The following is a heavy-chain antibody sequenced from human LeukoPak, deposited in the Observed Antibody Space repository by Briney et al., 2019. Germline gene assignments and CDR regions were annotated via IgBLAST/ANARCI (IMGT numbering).Heavy chain of an antibody. CDR2: IHPSDSET. CDR3: AQWDAYDSSGYYYYKWFDP. CDR1: GYTFTRYW. V-gene: IGHV5-51*01. D-gene: IGHD3-22*01. Sequence: GESLKISCKGSGYTFTRYWIGWVRQMPGKGLEWMGIIHPSDSETRYSPSFKGRVTMSVDKSITTAYVQWSSLQASDTAMYYCAQWDAYDSSGYYYYKWFDPWGQGTLVTVSS. J-gene: IGHJ5*02.